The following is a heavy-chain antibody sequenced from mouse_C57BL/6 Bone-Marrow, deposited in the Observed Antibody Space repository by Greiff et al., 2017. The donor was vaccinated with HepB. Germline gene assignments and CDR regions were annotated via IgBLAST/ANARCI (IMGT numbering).Heavy chain of an antibody. Sequence: QVQLKESGAELARPGASVKLSCKASGYTFTSYGISWVKQRTGQGLEWIGEIYPRSGNTYYNEKFKGKATLTADKSSSTAYMELRSLTSEDSAVYFCARRITTVVATWTYYYAMDYWGQGTSVTVSS. CDR1: GYTFTSYG. D-gene: IGHD1-1*01. CDR2: IYPRSGNT. J-gene: IGHJ4*01. V-gene: IGHV1-81*01. CDR3: ARRITTVVATWTYYYAMDY.